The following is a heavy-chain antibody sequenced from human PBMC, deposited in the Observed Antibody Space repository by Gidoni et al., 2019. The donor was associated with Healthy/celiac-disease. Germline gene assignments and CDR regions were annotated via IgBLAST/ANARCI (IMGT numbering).Heavy chain of an antibody. V-gene: IGHV4-59*01. CDR2: IYYSGST. CDR1: GGSISSYY. CDR3: ARATRKRYSSGLD. J-gene: IGHJ4*02. D-gene: IGHD6-19*01. Sequence: QVQLQESGPGLVKPSATLSLTCTVSGGSISSYYWSWIRQPPGKGLEWIGYIYYSGSTNYNPSLKSRVTISVDTSKNQFSLKLSAVTAADTAVYYCARATRKRYSSGLDWGQGTLVTVSS.